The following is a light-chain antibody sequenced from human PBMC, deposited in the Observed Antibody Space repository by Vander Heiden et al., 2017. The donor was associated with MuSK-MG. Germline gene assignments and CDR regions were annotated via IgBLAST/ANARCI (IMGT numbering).Light chain of an antibody. CDR3: PQHNSYGT. V-gene: IGKV1-17*01. Sequence: DIQMTQSPSSLSASVGDRVTITCRASQGIRNDLGWYQQKPGKAPKRLLYAASRCKSGVPLRFRGSGCVNEFTLTSSRRQHEDSATYYVPQHNSYGTFGQGTKVEIK. CDR2: AAS. J-gene: IGKJ1*01. CDR1: QGIRND.